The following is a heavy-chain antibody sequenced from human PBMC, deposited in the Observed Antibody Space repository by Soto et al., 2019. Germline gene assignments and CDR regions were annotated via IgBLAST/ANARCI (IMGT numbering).Heavy chain of an antibody. J-gene: IGHJ3*02. CDR1: GFTFSSYS. CDR2: ISSSSSYI. Sequence: EVQLVESGGGPVKPGGSLRLSCAASGFTFSSYSMNWVRQAPGKGLEWVSSISSSSSYIYYADSVKGRFTISRDNAKNSLYLQMNSLRAEDTAVYYCAREYGGVAARPGDAFDIWGQGTMVTVSS. V-gene: IGHV3-21*01. CDR3: AREYGGVAARPGDAFDI. D-gene: IGHD6-6*01.